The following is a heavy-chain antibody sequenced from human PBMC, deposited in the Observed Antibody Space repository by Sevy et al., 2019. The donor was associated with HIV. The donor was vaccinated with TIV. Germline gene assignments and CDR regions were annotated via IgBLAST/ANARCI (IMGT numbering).Heavy chain of an antibody. CDR2: INAAGGNT. D-gene: IGHD1-1*01. Sequence: ASVKVSCKASGYTFISYAIHWVRQAPGQGLQWMGWINAAGGNTKYSQNFQGRVTFSTDTSANTPYMELSSLRSEDTAVYYCARRGTGLDYYYGMDVWGQGTTVTVSS. CDR3: ARRGTGLDYYYGMDV. J-gene: IGHJ6*02. V-gene: IGHV1-3*01. CDR1: GYTFISYA.